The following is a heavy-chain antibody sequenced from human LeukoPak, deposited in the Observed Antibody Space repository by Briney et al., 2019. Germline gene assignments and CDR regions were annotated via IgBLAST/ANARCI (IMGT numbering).Heavy chain of an antibody. CDR2: IVVGSGNT. CDR1: GFTFTSSA. V-gene: IGHV1-58*02. CDR3: AAADYGDYQWYFDL. Sequence: ASVKVSCKASGFTFTSSAMQWVRQARGQRLEWIGWIVVGSGNTNYAQKFQERVTITRDMSTSTAYMELSSLRSEDTAVYYRAAADYGDYQWYFDLWGRGTLVTVSS. J-gene: IGHJ2*01. D-gene: IGHD4-17*01.